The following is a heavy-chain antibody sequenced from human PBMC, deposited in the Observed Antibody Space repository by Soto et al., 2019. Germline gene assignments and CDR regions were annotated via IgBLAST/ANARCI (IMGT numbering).Heavy chain of an antibody. CDR2: ISGSGGST. J-gene: IGHJ4*02. V-gene: IGHV3-23*01. CDR1: GFTFSSYA. D-gene: IGHD6-13*01. CDR3: AKGRLRSSSWYDSPWYFDY. Sequence: PGGSLRLSCAASGFTFSSYAMSWVRPAPGKGLEWVSAISGSGGSTYYADSVKGRFTISRDNSKNTLYLQMNSLRAEDTAVYYCAKGRLRSSSWYDSPWYFDYWGQGTLVTVAS.